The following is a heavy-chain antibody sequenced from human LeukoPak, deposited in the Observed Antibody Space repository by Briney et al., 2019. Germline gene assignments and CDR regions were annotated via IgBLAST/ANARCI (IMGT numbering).Heavy chain of an antibody. J-gene: IGHJ4*02. CDR3: AKPSSIAARSVDFDY. D-gene: IGHD6-6*01. CDR1: GFTFSSYE. V-gene: IGHV3-48*03. CDR2: ISSSGSTI. Sequence: GGSLRLSCAASGFTFSSYEMNWVRQAPGKGLEWVSYISSSGSTIYYADSVKGRFTISRDNAKNSLYLQMNSLRAEDTAVYYCAKPSSIAARSVDFDYWGQGTLVTVSS.